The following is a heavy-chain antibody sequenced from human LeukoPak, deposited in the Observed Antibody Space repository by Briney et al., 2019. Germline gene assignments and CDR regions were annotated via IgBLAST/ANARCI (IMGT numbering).Heavy chain of an antibody. J-gene: IGHJ3*01. D-gene: IGHD3-22*01. CDR1: GASVNSDAYY. CDR3: VREASPSYYDSSGYYRQTETFDV. CDR2: VYYSGRT. V-gene: IGHV4-61*08. Sequence: PSETLSLTCTVSGASVNSDAYYWHWIRKSPGGGLEWVGFVYYSGRTKYNSSLKSRVTMSVDTSKNQVFLELTSVTTADTAIYFCVREASPSYYDSSGYYRQTETFDVWGQGTMVTVSS.